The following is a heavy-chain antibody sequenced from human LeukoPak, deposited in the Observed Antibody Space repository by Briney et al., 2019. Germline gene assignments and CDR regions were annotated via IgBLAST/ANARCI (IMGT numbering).Heavy chain of an antibody. D-gene: IGHD1-14*01. CDR1: GFTVSSNY. CDR3: ARDRPVDHGSDY. V-gene: IGHV3-53*01. CDR2: IYSGGST. Sequence: PGGSLRLSCAASGFTVSSNYMSWVRQAPGKGLEWVSVIYSGGSTYYADSVKGRFTISRDNSKNTLYLQMNSLRAEDTAVYYCARDRPVDHGSDYWGQGTLVTVSS. J-gene: IGHJ4*02.